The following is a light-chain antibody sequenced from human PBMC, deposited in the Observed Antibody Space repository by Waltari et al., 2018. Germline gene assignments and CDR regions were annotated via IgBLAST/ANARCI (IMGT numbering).Light chain of an antibody. V-gene: IGKV1-9*01. Sequence: TCRASQGISSNLAWYQQKPGKAPKLLISAASTLQSGVPLRFSGSGSGTDFTLTISSLQPEDFATYYCQQLNSYTITFGQGTRLEIK. J-gene: IGKJ5*01. CDR2: AAS. CDR1: QGISSN. CDR3: QQLNSYTIT.